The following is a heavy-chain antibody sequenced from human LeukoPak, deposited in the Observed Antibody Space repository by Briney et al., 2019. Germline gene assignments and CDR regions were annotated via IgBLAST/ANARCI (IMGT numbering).Heavy chain of an antibody. CDR3: AKVRWGSDNALDS. J-gene: IGHJ4*02. D-gene: IGHD3-16*01. V-gene: IGHV3-20*04. Sequence: GGSLRLSCVASGFTLEDYGMSWVRQAPGKGLEWVSGINWNGGNTGYADSVKGRFTISRDNAKNSLYLQMNSLRAEDTAVYYCAKVRWGSDNALDSWGQGTLVTGSS. CDR2: INWNGGNT. CDR1: GFTLEDYG.